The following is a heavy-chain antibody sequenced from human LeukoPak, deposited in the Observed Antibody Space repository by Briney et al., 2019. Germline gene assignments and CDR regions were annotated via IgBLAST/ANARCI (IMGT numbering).Heavy chain of an antibody. V-gene: IGHV3-9*01. CDR1: GFTFDDYA. CDR2: ISWNSGSI. Sequence: GRSLRLSCAASGFTFDDYAMHWVRQAPGKGLEWVSGISWNSGSIGYADSVKGRFTISRYNAKNSLYLQMNSLRAEDTALYYCAKDRDYDILTGYPLFDPWGQGTLVTVSS. CDR3: AKDRDYDILTGYPLFDP. J-gene: IGHJ5*02. D-gene: IGHD3-9*01.